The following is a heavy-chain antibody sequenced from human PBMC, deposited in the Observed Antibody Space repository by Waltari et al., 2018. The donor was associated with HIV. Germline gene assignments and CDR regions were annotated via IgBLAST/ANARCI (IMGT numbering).Heavy chain of an antibody. V-gene: IGHV3-30*04. J-gene: IGHJ4*02. Sequence: QVQLVESGRGVVQPGRSLRLYCAASGSSFSSEAMHWVRQAPGKGLEWVAAISYDGRNKFYADSVKGRFTISRDNSKNTVYVEMSSLSPEDTAVYFCARDAAPPEYWGQGTLVTVSS. CDR3: ARDAAPPEY. CDR1: GSSFSSEA. CDR2: ISYDGRNK.